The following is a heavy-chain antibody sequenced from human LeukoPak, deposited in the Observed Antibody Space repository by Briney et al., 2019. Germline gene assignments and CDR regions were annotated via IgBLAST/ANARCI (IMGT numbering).Heavy chain of an antibody. CDR3: AKDFRIGYSAHFDY. V-gene: IGHV3-23*01. J-gene: IGHJ4*02. D-gene: IGHD2-21*01. Sequence: GGSLRLSCVGSGFTFRSHAMSWVRQAPEKGLEFVSGICENGGTTYYADSVKGRFSISRDNSKNTLYLQMDSLRGEDTAVYYCAKDFRIGYSAHFDYWGQGALVTVSS. CDR2: ICENGGTT. CDR1: GFTFRSHA.